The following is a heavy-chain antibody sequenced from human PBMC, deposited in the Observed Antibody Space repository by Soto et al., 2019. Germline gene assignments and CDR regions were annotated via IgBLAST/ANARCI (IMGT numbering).Heavy chain of an antibody. V-gene: IGHV3-21*01. CDR3: ARGSAFIGLDY. CDR1: GFIFSRYS. Sequence: GGSLILSCAVSGFIFSRYSMNWVRQAPGKGLEWVSSIGTSGSYIYDTDSVKGRFTISRDNTKDSLYLQMNSLRAEDTAIYYWARGSAFIGLDYWGQGTPVTVSS. CDR2: IGTSGSYI. J-gene: IGHJ4*02. D-gene: IGHD1-26*01.